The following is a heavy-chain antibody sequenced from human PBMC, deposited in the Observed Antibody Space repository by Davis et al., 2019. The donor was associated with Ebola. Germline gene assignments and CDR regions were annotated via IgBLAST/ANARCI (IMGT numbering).Heavy chain of an antibody. D-gene: IGHD1-20*01. CDR2: IYPGDSDT. CDR3: ASLRRTITGMDDGFDI. CDR1: GYSFTSYW. V-gene: IGHV5-51*01. Sequence: GESLKISCKGSGYSFTSYWIAWVRQMPGKGLEWMGIIYPGDSDTRYSPSFRGQVTISADKSTRTAYLQWGSLKASDTAMYYCASLRRTITGMDDGFDIWGQGTMVTVSS. J-gene: IGHJ3*02.